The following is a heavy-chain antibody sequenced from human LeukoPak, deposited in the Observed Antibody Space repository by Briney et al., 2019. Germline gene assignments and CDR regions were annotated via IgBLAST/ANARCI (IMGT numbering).Heavy chain of an antibody. Sequence: SETLFLPCTVSGCSISSYYWSWIRQPPGKGLEWIGYIYYSESTNYNPSLKSRVTISVDTSKNQFSLKLSSVTAADTAVYYCARQIPTQDGMDVWGQGTTVTVSS. CDR2: IYYSEST. V-gene: IGHV4-59*01. CDR1: GCSISSYY. J-gene: IGHJ6*02. CDR3: ARQIPTQDGMDV.